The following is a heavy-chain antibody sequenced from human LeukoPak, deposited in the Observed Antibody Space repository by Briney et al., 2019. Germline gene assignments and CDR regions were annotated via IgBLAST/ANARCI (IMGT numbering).Heavy chain of an antibody. CDR1: GLTFSTSA. D-gene: IGHD1-26*01. CDR2: INNVRSHI. CDR3: ARDPTYYLRYGYFDS. V-gene: IGHV3-21*06. Sequence: GGSLRLSCAASGLTFSTSAMNWVRQAPGKGLEWVSFINNVRSHIYYADSVRGRFTISRGNANNVLYLQMNSLRAEDTAVYYCARDPTYYLRYGYFDSWGQGTLVTVSS. J-gene: IGHJ4*02.